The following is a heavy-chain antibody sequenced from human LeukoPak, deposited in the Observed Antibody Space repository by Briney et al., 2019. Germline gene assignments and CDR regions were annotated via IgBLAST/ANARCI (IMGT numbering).Heavy chain of an antibody. Sequence: GASVKVSCKASEYTFIGHYMHWVRQAPGQGLEWMGWISAYNGNTNYARKLQGRVTMTTDTSTSTAYMELRSLRSDDTAVYYCARDNEVYFDLWGRGTLVPVSS. CDR1: EYTFIGHY. D-gene: IGHD1-1*01. V-gene: IGHV1-18*04. CDR2: ISAYNGNT. J-gene: IGHJ2*01. CDR3: ARDNEVYFDL.